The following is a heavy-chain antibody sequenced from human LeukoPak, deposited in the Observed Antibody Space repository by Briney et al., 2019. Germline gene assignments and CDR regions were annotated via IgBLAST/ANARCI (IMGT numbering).Heavy chain of an antibody. D-gene: IGHD3-10*01. CDR3: ARREYGAFDI. J-gene: IGHJ3*02. Sequence: SETLSLTCTVSGGSISSYYWSWIRQPPGKGLEWIGYIYYSGSTNYNPSLKSRVTISVDTSKNQFSLKLSSVTAADTAVYYCARREYGAFDIWGQGTMVTVSS. CDR1: GGSISSYY. V-gene: IGHV4-59*01. CDR2: IYYSGST.